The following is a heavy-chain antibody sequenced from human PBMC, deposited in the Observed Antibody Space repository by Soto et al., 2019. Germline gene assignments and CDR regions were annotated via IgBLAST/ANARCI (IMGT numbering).Heavy chain of an antibody. CDR3: ARDCGYCTDTSWGGLDV. V-gene: IGHV3-53*02. D-gene: IGHD2-2*03. CDR1: GFTGSTKY. Sequence: EVQLVETGGGLIQPGGSLRLSCAASGFTGSTKYMSWVRQAPGKGLEWVSLIYSGGNTKYADSVKGRFTISRDNSKNTLYLQMNSLRGADTAVYYCARDCGYCTDTSWGGLDVWGQGTTVTVSS. CDR2: IYSGGNT. J-gene: IGHJ6*02.